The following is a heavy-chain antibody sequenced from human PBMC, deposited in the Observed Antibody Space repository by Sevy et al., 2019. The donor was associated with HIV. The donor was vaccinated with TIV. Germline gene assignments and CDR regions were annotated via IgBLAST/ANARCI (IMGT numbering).Heavy chain of an antibody. Sequence: GGSLRLSCAASGFTFSSYWMTWVRQAPGKGLEWVANIKQDMSEKYYADSVKGRFTISGDNARNSLYLQMESLRAEETAVYYCARAQQVTMLVVIGGLYFDFWGQGTLVTVSS. CDR3: ARAQQVTMLVVIGGLYFDF. D-gene: IGHD3-22*01. V-gene: IGHV3-7*01. CDR1: GFTFSSYW. J-gene: IGHJ4*02. CDR2: IKQDMSEK.